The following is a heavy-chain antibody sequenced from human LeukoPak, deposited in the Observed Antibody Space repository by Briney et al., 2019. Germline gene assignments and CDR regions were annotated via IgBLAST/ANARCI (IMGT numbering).Heavy chain of an antibody. CDR1: GFAVTTNH. CDR3: SPSRAAGGKTDY. J-gene: IGHJ4*02. D-gene: IGHD3-16*01. V-gene: IGHV3-53*01. Sequence: GGSLRLFCAGAGFAVTTNHMTWVRQAPGKGLECVSIIYNNGDTFYGGSRRGRLSICRDTSTNTVDILMNSLRPEDTAVYYCSPSRAAGGKTDYWGQGTLVTVSS. CDR2: IYNNGDT.